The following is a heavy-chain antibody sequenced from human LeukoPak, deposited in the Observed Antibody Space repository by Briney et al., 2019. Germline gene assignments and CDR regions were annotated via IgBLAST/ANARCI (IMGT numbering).Heavy chain of an antibody. V-gene: IGHV1-58*01. CDR3: AAGPIDSYGYPFDY. Sequence: SVKVSCKASGFTFTSSAVQWVRQARGQRLEWIGWIVVGSGNANYAQKFQERVTITRDMSTSTAYMELSSLRSEDTAVYYCAAGPIDSYGYPFDYWGQGTLVTVSS. CDR2: IVVGSGNA. J-gene: IGHJ4*02. CDR1: GFTFTSSA. D-gene: IGHD5-18*01.